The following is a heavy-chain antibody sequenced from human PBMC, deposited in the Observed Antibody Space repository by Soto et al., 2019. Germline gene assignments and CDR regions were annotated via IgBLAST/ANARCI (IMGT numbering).Heavy chain of an antibody. Sequence: SETLSLTCTVSGGSISSYYWIWIRQPPGKGLEWIGYIYYSGSTNYNPSLKSRVTISVDTSKNQFSLKLSSVTAADTAVYYCARAIRGNWFDPWGQGTLVTVSS. CDR2: IYYSGST. V-gene: IGHV4-59*01. D-gene: IGHD3-16*01. J-gene: IGHJ5*02. CDR3: ARAIRGNWFDP. CDR1: GGSISSYY.